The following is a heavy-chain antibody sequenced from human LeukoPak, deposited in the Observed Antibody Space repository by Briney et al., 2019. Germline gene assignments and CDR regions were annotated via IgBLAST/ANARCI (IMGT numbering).Heavy chain of an antibody. J-gene: IGHJ4*02. CDR3: AKLPTSYGDYGWDY. CDR2: ISKEGNDD. Sequence: PGGSLRLSCAVSGFTFNTYGLHWVRQAPGKGLEWLAFISKEGNDDYYANSVKGRFTISRDNSKKTLYLQMNSLRDEDTAVYYCAKLPTSYGDYGWDYWGQGTLVIVSP. D-gene: IGHD4-17*01. V-gene: IGHV3-30*18. CDR1: GFTFNTYG.